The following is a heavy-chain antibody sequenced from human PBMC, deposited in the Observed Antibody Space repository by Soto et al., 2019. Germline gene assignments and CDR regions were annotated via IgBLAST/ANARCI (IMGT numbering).Heavy chain of an antibody. J-gene: IGHJ6*02. D-gene: IGHD2-2*01. Sequence: PGGSLRLSCAASGFTFSDYYMSWIRQAPGKGLEWVSYISSSSSYTNYADSVKGRFTISRDNAKNSLYLQMNSLRAEDTAVYYCARDSRYCSSTSCQDANYYYYGMDVWGQGXTVTVYS. CDR1: GFTFSDYY. V-gene: IGHV3-11*06. CDR3: ARDSRYCSSTSCQDANYYYYGMDV. CDR2: ISSSSSYT.